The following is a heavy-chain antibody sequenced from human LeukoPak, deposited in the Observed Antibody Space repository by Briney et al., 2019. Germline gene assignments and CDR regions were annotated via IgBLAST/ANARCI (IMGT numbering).Heavy chain of an antibody. Sequence: SETLSLTCTVSGGSISTYYWTWIRQPPGKGLEWIGYIYYSGSTNYNPSLKSRVTISVDTSKNQFSLKLSSVTAADTAVYYCARDNWNYGSSMDVWGQGTTVTVSS. J-gene: IGHJ6*02. CDR1: GGSISTYY. CDR2: IYYSGST. V-gene: IGHV4-59*01. D-gene: IGHD1-7*01. CDR3: ARDNWNYGSSMDV.